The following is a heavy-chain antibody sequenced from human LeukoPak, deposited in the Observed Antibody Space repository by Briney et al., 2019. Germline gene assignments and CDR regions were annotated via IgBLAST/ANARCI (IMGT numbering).Heavy chain of an antibody. CDR3: ATVLEIYYDGSGPRGFDY. CDR1: GYTLTELS. CDR2: FDPEDGET. J-gene: IGHJ4*02. D-gene: IGHD3-22*01. V-gene: IGHV1-24*01. Sequence: ASVKVSCKVSGYTLTELSMHWVRQAPGKGLEWMGGFDPEDGETIYAQKFQGRVTMTEDTSTDTAYMELSSLRSEDTAVYYCATVLEIYYDGSGPRGFDYWGQGTLVTVSS.